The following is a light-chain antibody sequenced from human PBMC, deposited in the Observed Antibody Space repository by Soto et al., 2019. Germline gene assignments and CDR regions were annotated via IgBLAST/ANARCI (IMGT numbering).Light chain of an antibody. Sequence: EIQMTQSPSVLSSSVGDRVTITCRASQSIGKHLNWYQQKPGKAPKFLIYGASTLQSGVPSRFTGSGSGTDFTLTVNSLQAEDFATYYCQQGYSSPATFGQGTRLEIK. CDR1: QSIGKH. V-gene: IGKV1-39*01. CDR3: QQGYSSPAT. CDR2: GAS. J-gene: IGKJ5*01.